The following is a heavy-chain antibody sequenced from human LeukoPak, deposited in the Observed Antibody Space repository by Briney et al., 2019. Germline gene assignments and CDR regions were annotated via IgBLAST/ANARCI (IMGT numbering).Heavy chain of an antibody. Sequence: PGGSLRLSCAASGFTFSSYEMNWVRQAPGKGLEWISYISSSGSTIYYADSVKGRFISGDNAKNSLYLQMNSLRAEDTAVYYCARYYYDSSGYYYFDYWGQGTLVTVSS. CDR1: GFTFSSYE. D-gene: IGHD3-22*01. J-gene: IGHJ4*02. CDR2: ISSSGSTI. V-gene: IGHV3-48*03. CDR3: ARYYYDSSGYYYFDY.